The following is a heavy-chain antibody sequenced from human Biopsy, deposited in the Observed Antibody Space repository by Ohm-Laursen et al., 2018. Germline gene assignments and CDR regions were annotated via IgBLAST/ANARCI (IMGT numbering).Heavy chain of an antibody. V-gene: IGHV4-59*02. J-gene: IGHJ6*02. CDR2: IYYSVMT. Sequence: SDTLSLTCTASGDSVTKYYWSWIRQPPGKGLEWIGHIYYSVMTNHNPSLQSRVSISVDTSRNQVSLTLSSVTAADTAVYYCARDSGILNYGNFKYYHYYGMDVWGQGTKVTVSS. CDR3: ARDSGILNYGNFKYYHYYGMDV. D-gene: IGHD4-11*01. CDR1: GDSVTKYY.